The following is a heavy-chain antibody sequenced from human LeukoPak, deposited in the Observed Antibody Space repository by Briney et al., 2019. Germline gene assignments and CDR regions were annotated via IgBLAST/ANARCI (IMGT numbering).Heavy chain of an antibody. CDR2: INHSGST. CDR1: GGSFSGYY. J-gene: IGHJ6*02. D-gene: IGHD3-10*01. V-gene: IGHV4-34*01. CDR3: ARDLRGLGYYYGMDV. Sequence: SETLSLTCAVYGGSFSGYYWSWIRQPPGKGLEWIGEINHSGSTNYNPSLKSRVTISVDTSKNQFSLKLSPVTAADTAVYYCARDLRGLGYYYGMDVWGQGTTVTVSS.